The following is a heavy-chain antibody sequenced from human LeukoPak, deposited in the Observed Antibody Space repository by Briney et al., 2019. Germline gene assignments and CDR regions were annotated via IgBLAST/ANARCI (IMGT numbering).Heavy chain of an antibody. V-gene: IGHV3-23*01. D-gene: IGHD6-6*01. CDR3: AKDRGEYRSSFFDF. CDR2: ISGSGGTT. J-gene: IGHJ4*02. Sequence: GGSLRLSCAASGFTFSHYAMNWVRQAPGKGLEWVSVISGSGGTTYFAESVKGCFTIARDSSKNTLYLQMNSLRVEDTAVYYCAKDRGEYRSSFFDFWGQGALVSVSS. CDR1: GFTFSHYA.